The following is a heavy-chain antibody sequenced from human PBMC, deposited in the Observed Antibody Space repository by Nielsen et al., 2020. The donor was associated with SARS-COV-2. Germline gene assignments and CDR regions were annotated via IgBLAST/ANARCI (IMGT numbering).Heavy chain of an antibody. V-gene: IGHV3-30*03. D-gene: IGHD6-13*01. J-gene: IGHJ4*02. CDR1: GFTFSSYG. CDR3: AVIAAAGHFDY. Sequence: GSLRLSCAASGFTFSSYGMHWVRQAPGKGLEWVAVISYDGSNKYYADSVKGRFTISRDNSKNTLYLQMNSLRAEDTAVYYCAVIAAAGHFDYWGQGTLVTVSS. CDR2: ISYDGSNK.